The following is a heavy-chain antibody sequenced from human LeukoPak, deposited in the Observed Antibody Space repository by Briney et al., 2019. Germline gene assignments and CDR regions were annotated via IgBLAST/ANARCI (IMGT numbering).Heavy chain of an antibody. Sequence: GGSLRLSCAASGFTFSSYGMHWVRQAPGKGLEWVAFIRYDGSNKYYADSVKGRFTISRDNTKNTLYLQMNSLRAEDTAVYYCAKAGRLGENWFDPWGQGTLVTVSS. D-gene: IGHD3-3*01. V-gene: IGHV3-30*02. CDR1: GFTFSSYG. J-gene: IGHJ5*02. CDR2: IRYDGSNK. CDR3: AKAGRLGENWFDP.